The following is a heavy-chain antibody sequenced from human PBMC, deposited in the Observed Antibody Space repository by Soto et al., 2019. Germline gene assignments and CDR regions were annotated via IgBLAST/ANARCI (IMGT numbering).Heavy chain of an antibody. CDR2: IYYSGSS. CDR1: GGSISGSGYY. D-gene: IGHD5-18*01. CDR3: GGQRHESGGYWGFDY. V-gene: IGHV4-39*01. Sequence: PSETLSLTCTVSGGSISGSGYYWGWIRQPPGKGLEWIGNIYYSGSSYYNPSLKSRVSISVDTSKNQFSLKLSSVTAADTAVYYCGGQRHESGGYWGFDYWGEGALATVCS. J-gene: IGHJ4*02.